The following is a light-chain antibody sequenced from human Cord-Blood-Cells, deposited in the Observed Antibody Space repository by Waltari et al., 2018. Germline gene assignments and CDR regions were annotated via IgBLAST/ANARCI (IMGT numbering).Light chain of an antibody. CDR2: RNN. CDR3: NSRDSSGNQRV. Sequence: QSVLTQPPSASGTPGQRVTISCSGSSSNIGSNYVYWYQQLPGTAPKLLIYRNNQRPSGIPGRFSGSSSGNTASLTITGAQAEDEADYYCNSRDSSGNQRVFGGGTKLTVL. V-gene: IGLV1-47*01. J-gene: IGLJ3*02. CDR1: SSNIGSNY.